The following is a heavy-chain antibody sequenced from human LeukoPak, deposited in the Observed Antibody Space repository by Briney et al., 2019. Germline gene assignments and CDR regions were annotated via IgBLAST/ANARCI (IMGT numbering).Heavy chain of an antibody. Sequence: ASVKVSCKASGYTFTSYDINWVRQATGQGLERMGWMNPKTGKTGYAQGRVTMTRDTSKSTAYMELSSLRFEDTAVYYCASEQVAAAQKEGPAFDIWGQGTMVTVSS. CDR2: MNPKTGKT. J-gene: IGHJ3*02. CDR3: ASEQVAAAQKEGPAFDI. D-gene: IGHD6-13*01. V-gene: IGHV1-8*01. CDR1: GYTFTSYD.